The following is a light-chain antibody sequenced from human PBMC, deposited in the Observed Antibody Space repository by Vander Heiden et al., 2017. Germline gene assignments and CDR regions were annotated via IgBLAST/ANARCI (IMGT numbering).Light chain of an antibody. CDR1: QSISNY. CDR3: QQSDSTPQT. J-gene: IGKJ1*01. CDR2: AAI. V-gene: IGKV1-39*01. Sequence: DIQMTQSPSSLSASVGDRVSMTCRASQSISNYLNWYQQKPGKAPKLLIYAAISLQSGVPSRFSGSGSGTDFTLTISSLQPEDFATYYCQQSDSTPQTFGQGTKVEIK.